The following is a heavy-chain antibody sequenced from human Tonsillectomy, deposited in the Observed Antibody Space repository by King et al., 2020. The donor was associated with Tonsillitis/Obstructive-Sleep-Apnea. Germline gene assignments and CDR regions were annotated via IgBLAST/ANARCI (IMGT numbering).Heavy chain of an antibody. D-gene: IGHD2-2*01. CDR1: GFTFSSYG. J-gene: IGHJ6*03. V-gene: IGHV3-30*03. CDR2: ISYDGSNK. Sequence: VQLVESGGGVVQPGRSLRLSCAASGFTFSSYGMHWVRQAPGKGLEWVAVISYDGSNKYYADSVKGRFTISRDNSKNTLYLQMNSLRAEDTAVYYCARGYCSSTSCYDYYYYYYYMDVWGKGTTVTVSS. CDR3: ARGYCSSTSCYDYYYYYYYMDV.